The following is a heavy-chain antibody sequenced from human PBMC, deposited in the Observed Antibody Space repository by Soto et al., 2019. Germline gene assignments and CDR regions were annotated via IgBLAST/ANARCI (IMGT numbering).Heavy chain of an antibody. CDR1: GYTFTGYY. D-gene: IGHD4-4*01. CDR2: INPNSGGT. CDR3: ARARGMTTVTPLDY. V-gene: IGHV1-2*02. Sequence: ASVKVSCKASGYTFTGYYMHWVRQAPGQGLEWMGWINPNSGGTNYAQKFQGRVTMTRDTSISTAYMELSRLRSDDTAVYYCARARGMTTVTPLDYWGQGTLVTVSS. J-gene: IGHJ4*02.